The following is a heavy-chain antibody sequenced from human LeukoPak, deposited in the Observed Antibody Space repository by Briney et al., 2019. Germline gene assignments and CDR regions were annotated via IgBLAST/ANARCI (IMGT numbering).Heavy chain of an antibody. Sequence: PSETLSLTCTVSGGSISSFYWSWIRQPPGKGLEWIGYIYYSGSTNYNPSLKSRVTISVDTSKNQFSLKLSSVTAADTAVYYCARDPGRYYSDSSGYFDYWGQGTLVTVSS. J-gene: IGHJ4*02. CDR2: IYYSGST. V-gene: IGHV4-59*01. CDR1: GGSISSFY. D-gene: IGHD3-22*01. CDR3: ARDPGRYYSDSSGYFDY.